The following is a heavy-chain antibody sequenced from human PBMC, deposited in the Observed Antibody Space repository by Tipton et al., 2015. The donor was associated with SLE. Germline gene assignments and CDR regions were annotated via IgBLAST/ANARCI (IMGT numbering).Heavy chain of an antibody. CDR1: GFTFSNYW. Sequence: SLRLSCAASGFTFSNYWMTWVRQAPGKGLEWVANIKEDGSAKSYVDSVKGRFTISRDNAKNSLSLQMNSLRAEDTAVYYCARDGAYCSSTSCPGPFYDYWGQGTLVTVSS. CDR3: ARDGAYCSSTSCPGPFYDY. CDR2: IKEDGSAK. D-gene: IGHD2-2*01. V-gene: IGHV3-7*01. J-gene: IGHJ4*02.